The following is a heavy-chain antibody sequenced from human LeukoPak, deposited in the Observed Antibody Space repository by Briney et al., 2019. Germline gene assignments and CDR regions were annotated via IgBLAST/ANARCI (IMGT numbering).Heavy chain of an antibody. CDR1: GGPIISHY. D-gene: IGHD2-15*01. CDR3: GRDALVGYLSFYYMDV. Sequence: SETLSLTCTVSGGPIISHYWTWIRQSPVKGLEWIGDISNSGSTSYNPSLKSRVTISIDTSKNQFSLKQSSVTAADTAVYYCGRDALVGYLSFYYMDVWGKGTTVTVSS. J-gene: IGHJ6*03. CDR2: ISNSGST. V-gene: IGHV4-59*11.